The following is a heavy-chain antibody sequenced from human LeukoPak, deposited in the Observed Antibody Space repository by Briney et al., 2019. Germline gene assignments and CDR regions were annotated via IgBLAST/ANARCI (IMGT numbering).Heavy chain of an antibody. CDR3: ARVAGDFWSGYYTITSDYYYYYYMDV. Sequence: ASVKVSCKASGYTFTSYGISWVRQAPGQGLEWMGWISAYNGKTNYAQKLQGRVTMTTDASTSTAYMELRSLRSDDTAVYYCARVAGDFWSGYYTITSDYYYYYYMDVWGKGTTVTVSS. D-gene: IGHD3-3*01. J-gene: IGHJ6*03. CDR1: GYTFTSYG. CDR2: ISAYNGKT. V-gene: IGHV1-18*01.